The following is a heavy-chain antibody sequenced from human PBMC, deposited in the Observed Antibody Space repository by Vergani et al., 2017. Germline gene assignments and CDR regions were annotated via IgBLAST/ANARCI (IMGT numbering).Heavy chain of an antibody. CDR1: GFTVSSNY. Sequence: VQLVETGGGLIQPGGSLRLSCAASGFTVSSNYMSWVRQAPGKGLEWVSYISSSSSYTNYADSVKGRFTISRDNAKNSLYLQMNSLRAEDTAVYYCASGKEFCSSTSCWSHYYYGMDVWGQGTTVTVSS. CDR3: ASGKEFCSSTSCWSHYYYGMDV. V-gene: IGHV3-11*06. D-gene: IGHD2-2*01. CDR2: ISSSSSYT. J-gene: IGHJ6*02.